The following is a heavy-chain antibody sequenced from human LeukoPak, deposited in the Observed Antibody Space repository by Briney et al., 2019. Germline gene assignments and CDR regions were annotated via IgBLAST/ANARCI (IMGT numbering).Heavy chain of an antibody. CDR1: GYTFSGYY. J-gene: IGHJ4*02. Sequence: ASVKVSCKASGYTFSGYYMHWVRQAPGQGLEWMGWINPNSGGTNYAQKFQGRVTMTRDTSISTAYMELSRLRSDDTAVYYCARVDRYSREFDYWGQGTLVTVSS. CDR3: ARVDRYSREFDY. D-gene: IGHD6-13*01. CDR2: INPNSGGT. V-gene: IGHV1-2*02.